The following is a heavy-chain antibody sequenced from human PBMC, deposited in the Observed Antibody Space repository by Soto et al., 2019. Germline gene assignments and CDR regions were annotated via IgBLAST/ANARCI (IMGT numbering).Heavy chain of an antibody. CDR2: IYYSGST. J-gene: IGHJ4*02. CDR3: ARDLGYCSGGSCYMDY. D-gene: IGHD2-15*01. Sequence: SETLSLTCTVSGGSISNYYWSWIRQPPGKGLEWIGYIYYSGSTNYNPSLRSRVTISVDTSKNQFSLKLSSVTAADTAVYYCARDLGYCSGGSCYMDYWGQGTLVTVSS. V-gene: IGHV4-59*01. CDR1: GGSISNYY.